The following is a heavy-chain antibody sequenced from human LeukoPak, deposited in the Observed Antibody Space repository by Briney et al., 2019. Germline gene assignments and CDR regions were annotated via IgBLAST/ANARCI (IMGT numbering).Heavy chain of an antibody. D-gene: IGHD3-10*01. CDR1: GFTFSSYA. CDR2: ISGSGGST. J-gene: IGHJ4*02. V-gene: IGHV3-23*01. Sequence: GGSVRLSCAASGFTFSSYAMSWVRQAPGKGLEWVSAISGSGGSTYYADSVKGRFTISRDNSKNTLYLQMNSLRAEDTAVYYCAKGLWFGGYFDYWGQGTLVTVSS. CDR3: AKGLWFGGYFDY.